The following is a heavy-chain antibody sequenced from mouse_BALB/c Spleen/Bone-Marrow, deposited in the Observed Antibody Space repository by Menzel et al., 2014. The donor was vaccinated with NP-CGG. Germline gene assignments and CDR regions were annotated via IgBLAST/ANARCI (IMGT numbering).Heavy chain of an antibody. Sequence: QVQLKESGAELARPGASVKLSCKTSGYTFTTYWMQWVKQRPGQGLEWIGAIYPGEGDTRYTQKFKGKATLTADKSSSTAYMQLSNLTSEDSAVYYCSREPSNWGYYWGQGTTLTVSS. CDR1: GYTFTTYW. J-gene: IGHJ2*01. V-gene: IGHV1-87*01. CDR2: IYPGEGDT. CDR3: SREPSNWGYY.